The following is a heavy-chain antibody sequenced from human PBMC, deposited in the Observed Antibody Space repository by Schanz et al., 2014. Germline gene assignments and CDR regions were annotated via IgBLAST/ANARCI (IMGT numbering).Heavy chain of an antibody. D-gene: IGHD4-17*01. CDR1: GFTVNTNY. CDR3: AKDPHRDYGGKPQTFDI. CDR2: MYINSGST. Sequence: EVQLVESGGGLIQPGGSLRLSCAVSGFTVNTNYMSWVRQAPGKGLEWISSMYINSGSTQYADSVRGRFTISRDNFKNTLYLQMSSLRAEDTALYYCAKDPHRDYGGKPQTFDIWGQGTMVTVSS. V-gene: IGHV3-53*01. J-gene: IGHJ3*02.